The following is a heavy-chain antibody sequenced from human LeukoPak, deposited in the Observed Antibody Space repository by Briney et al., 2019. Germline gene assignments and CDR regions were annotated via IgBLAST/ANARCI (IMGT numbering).Heavy chain of an antibody. CDR1: GGTFSSYA. J-gene: IGHJ4*02. CDR2: IIPIFGTA. D-gene: IGHD6-13*01. V-gene: IGHV1-69*06. Sequence: GASVKVSCKASGGTFSSYAISWVRQAPGQGLEWMGGIIPIFGTANYAQKFQGRVTITADKSTSTAYMELSSLRSEDTAVYYCATHTFYIAAAELPDYWGQGTLVTVSS. CDR3: ATHTFYIAAAELPDY.